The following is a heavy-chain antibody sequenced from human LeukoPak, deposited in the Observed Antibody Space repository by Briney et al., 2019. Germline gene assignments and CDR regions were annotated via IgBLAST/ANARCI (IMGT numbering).Heavy chain of an antibody. CDR1: GYSISSGYY. CDR2: IYHSGST. J-gene: IGHJ4*02. D-gene: IGHD6-25*01. CDR3: SRAPVDGYRPYYFDY. V-gene: IGHV4-38-2*02. Sequence: SETLSLTCTVSGYSISSGYYWGWIRQPPGKGLEWIGSIYHSGSTYYNPSLKSRVTISVDTSKNQFSLKLSSVTAADTDVYYCSRAPVDGYRPYYFDYWGQGTLVTVSS.